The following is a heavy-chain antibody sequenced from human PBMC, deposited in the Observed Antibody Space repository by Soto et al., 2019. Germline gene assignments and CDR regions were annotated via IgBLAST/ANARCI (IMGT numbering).Heavy chain of an antibody. D-gene: IGHD6-6*01. CDR1: GYTFTSYG. J-gene: IGHJ6*02. CDR2: ISAYNGNT. Sequence: ASKVSCKASGYTFTSYGISWVRQAPGQGLEWMGWISAYNGNTNYAQKVQGRVTMTTDTSTSTAYMELRSLRSDDTAVYYCARYSSSSGGSVFRAYYYYGMDVWGQGTTVTVSS. CDR3: ARYSSSSGGSVFRAYYYYGMDV. V-gene: IGHV1-18*01.